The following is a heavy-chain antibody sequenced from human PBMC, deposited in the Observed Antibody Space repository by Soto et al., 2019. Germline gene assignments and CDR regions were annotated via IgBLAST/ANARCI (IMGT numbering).Heavy chain of an antibody. CDR2: IYSGGST. D-gene: IGHD6-19*01. J-gene: IGHJ4*02. V-gene: IGHV3-66*01. CDR3: ARGSDSSGWPGLYYFDY. Sequence: EVPLVESGGGLVQPGGSLRLSCAASGFTVSSNYMSWVRQAPGKGLEWVSVIYSGGSTYYADSVKGRFTISRDNSKNTMYLQMNSLRAEDTAVYYCARGSDSSGWPGLYYFDYWGQGTLVTVSS. CDR1: GFTVSSNY.